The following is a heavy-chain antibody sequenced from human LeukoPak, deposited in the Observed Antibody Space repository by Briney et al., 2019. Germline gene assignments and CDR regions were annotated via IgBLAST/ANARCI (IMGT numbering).Heavy chain of an antibody. V-gene: IGHV3-74*01. CDR3: ARGADSNGYTVLDY. D-gene: IGHD3-22*01. J-gene: IGHJ4*02. CDR2: INSDGSNT. CDR1: GFTFSSYW. Sequence: GGSLRLSCSASGFTFSSYWMHWVRQAPGEGLVWVSDINSDGSNTYYVDSVKGRFTISRDNDKNTLYLQLNSLRAEDTAVYYCARGADSNGYTVLDYWGQGTLVTVSS.